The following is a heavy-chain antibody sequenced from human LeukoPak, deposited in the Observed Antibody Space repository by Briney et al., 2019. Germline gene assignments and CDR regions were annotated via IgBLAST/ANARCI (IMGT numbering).Heavy chain of an antibody. Sequence: ASVKVSCKASGYTLPAYYLHWVRQAPGQGLGWMGRINPNSGGTTYAQKFQGRVTMTRDTSIGTAYMELSSLRSDDTALYYCARPYYESSGLYVDAFDIWGQGTMVTVSS. J-gene: IGHJ3*02. V-gene: IGHV1-2*06. CDR3: ARPYYESSGLYVDAFDI. CDR1: GYTLPAYY. D-gene: IGHD3-22*01. CDR2: INPNSGGT.